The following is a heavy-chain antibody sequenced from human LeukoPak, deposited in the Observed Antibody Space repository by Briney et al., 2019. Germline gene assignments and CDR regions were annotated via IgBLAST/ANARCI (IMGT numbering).Heavy chain of an antibody. CDR2: INPNSGGT. CDR3: ARDSVVSSAWGSGYFDY. V-gene: IGHV1-2*02. CDR1: GYTFAGYY. Sequence: GASVKVSCKASGYTFAGYYMHWVRQAPGQGLEWMGWINPNSGGTNYAQKFQGRVTMTRDTSISTAYMELSSLRSDDTAVYYCARDSVVSSAWGSGYFDYWGQGTLVTVSS. D-gene: IGHD3-22*01. J-gene: IGHJ4*02.